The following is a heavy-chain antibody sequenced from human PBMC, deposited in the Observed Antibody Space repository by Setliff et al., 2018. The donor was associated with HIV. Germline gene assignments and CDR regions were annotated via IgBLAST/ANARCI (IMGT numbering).Heavy chain of an antibody. CDR1: GFTLSHFA. J-gene: IGHJ6*04. CDR3: VKGDSATGQYYSYMDV. D-gene: IGHD3-9*01. V-gene: IGHV3-20*04. Sequence: GGSLRLSCEGSGFTLSHFAMRWVRQAPGKGLEWVSGINWNGDIMGYVDTVRGRFIVSRDNVKNSVHLQMDSLTTEDTALYYCVKGDSATGQYYSYMDVWGKGTTVTVS. CDR2: INWNGDIM.